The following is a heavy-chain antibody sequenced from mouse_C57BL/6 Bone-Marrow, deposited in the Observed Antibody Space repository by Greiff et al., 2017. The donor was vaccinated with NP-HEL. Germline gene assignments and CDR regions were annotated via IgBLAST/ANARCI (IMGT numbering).Heavy chain of an antibody. CDR1: GYTFTEYT. CDR2: FYPGSGSI. D-gene: IGHD2-5*01. J-gene: IGHJ4*01. V-gene: IGHV1-62-2*01. Sequence: QVQLKQSGAELVKPGASVKLSCKASGYTFTEYTIHWVKQRSGQGLEWIGWFYPGSGSIKYNEKFKDKATLTADKSSSTVYMELSRLTSEDSAVYFCARHEDNYYSNPKYSYAMDYWGQGTSVTVSS. CDR3: ARHEDNYYSNPKYSYAMDY.